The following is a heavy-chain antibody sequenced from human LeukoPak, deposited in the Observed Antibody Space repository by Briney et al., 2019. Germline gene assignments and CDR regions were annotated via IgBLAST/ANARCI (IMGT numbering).Heavy chain of an antibody. CDR3: ARRTNYLAFDY. CDR2: ISWDGGST. J-gene: IGHJ4*02. D-gene: IGHD4/OR15-4a*01. CDR1: GFTFDDYA. Sequence: PGGSLRLSCAASGFTFDDYAMHWVRQAPGKGLEWVSLISWDGGSTYYADSVKGRFTISRDNAKNSLYLQMNSLRAEDTAVYFCARRTNYLAFDYWGQGALVTVSS. V-gene: IGHV3-43D*03.